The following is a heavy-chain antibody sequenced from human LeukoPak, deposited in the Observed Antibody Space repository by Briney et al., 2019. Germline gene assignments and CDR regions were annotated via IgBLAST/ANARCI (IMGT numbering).Heavy chain of an antibody. CDR3: TTFDGGSSWYDY. V-gene: IGHV3-15*01. D-gene: IGHD6-13*01. Sequence: GGSLRLSCAASGFTFSNAWMSWVRQAPGKGLEWVGRIKSKTDGGTTDYAAPVKGRFTISRDDSKNTLYLQMNSLKTEDTAVYYCTTFDGGSSWYDYWGQGTLVTASS. CDR1: GFTFSNAW. J-gene: IGHJ4*02. CDR2: IKSKTDGGTT.